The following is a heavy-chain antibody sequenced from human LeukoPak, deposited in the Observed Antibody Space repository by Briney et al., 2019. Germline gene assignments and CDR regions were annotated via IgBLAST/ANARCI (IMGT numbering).Heavy chain of an antibody. CDR3: ARDRYYYDSSGYYHYFDY. V-gene: IGHV3-30*04. CDR1: GFTFSSYA. D-gene: IGHD3-22*01. Sequence: GWSLRLSCAASGFTFSSYAMHWVRQAPGKGLEWVAVISDDGSNKYYADSVKGRFTISRDNSKNTLYLQMNSLRAEDTAVYYCARDRYYYDSSGYYHYFDYWGQGTLVTVSS. J-gene: IGHJ4*02. CDR2: ISDDGSNK.